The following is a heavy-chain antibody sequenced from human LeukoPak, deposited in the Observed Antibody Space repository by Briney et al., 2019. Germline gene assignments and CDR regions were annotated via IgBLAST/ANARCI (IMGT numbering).Heavy chain of an antibody. CDR1: GGSISSYY. CDR2: IYYSGYT. D-gene: IGHD2-21*02. J-gene: IGHJ4*02. Sequence: SETLSLTCTVSGGSISSYYWSWIRQPPGKGLEWIGYIYYSGYTNYNPSLKSRVTISVDTSKNQFSLKLISVTAADTAVYYCARVKGVVTAILDYWGQGTLVTVSS. CDR3: ARVKGVVTAILDY. V-gene: IGHV4-59*01.